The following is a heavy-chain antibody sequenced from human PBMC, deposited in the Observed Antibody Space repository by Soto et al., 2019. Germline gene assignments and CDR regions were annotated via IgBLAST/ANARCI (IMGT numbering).Heavy chain of an antibody. CDR2: IIPVFATT. CDR1: GGLFSTYA. D-gene: IGHD3-22*01. Sequence: SVKVSCKASGGLFSTYAISWVRQAPGQGLEWMGGIIPVFATTYYAEKFEGRVTITTDESTNTAYMELSGLRSEDTAMYYCARGDSGYVWFNEIWGQGTLVTVSS. CDR3: ARGDSGYVWFNEI. J-gene: IGHJ4*02. V-gene: IGHV1-69*05.